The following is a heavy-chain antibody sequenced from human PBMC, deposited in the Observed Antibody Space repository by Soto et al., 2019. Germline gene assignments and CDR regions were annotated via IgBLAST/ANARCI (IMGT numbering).Heavy chain of an antibody. CDR1: GGSISRGGYY. CDR3: ASRGSRSFSDY. V-gene: IGHV4-39*01. D-gene: IGHD3-10*01. Sequence: SETLSLTCTVSGGSISRGGYYWNWLRQHPRKGLEWMGSINHSGSTNYKPSLKSRMTISVDTSKNQFSLEMSSVTAADTAVYYCASRGSRSFSDYWGQGTLVPGSS. CDR2: INHSGST. J-gene: IGHJ4*02.